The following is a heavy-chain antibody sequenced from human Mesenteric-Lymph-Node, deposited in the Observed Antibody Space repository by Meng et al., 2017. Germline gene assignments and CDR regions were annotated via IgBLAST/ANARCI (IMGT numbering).Heavy chain of an antibody. D-gene: IGHD5-18*01. CDR1: GYTFTGYY. CDR2: INPNSGGT. CDR3: ASEDTAMVFDY. J-gene: IGHJ4*02. V-gene: IGHV1-2*06. Sequence: QVQLVQSGAEGKKPGAAGKGPCKASGYTFTGYYMHWVRQAPGQGLEWMGRINPNSGGTNYAQKFQGRVTMTRDTSISTAYMELSRLRSDDTAVYYCASEDTAMVFDYWGQGTLVTVSS.